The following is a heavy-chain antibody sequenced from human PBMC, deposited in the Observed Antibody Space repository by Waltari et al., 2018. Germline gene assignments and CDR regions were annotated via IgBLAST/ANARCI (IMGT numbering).Heavy chain of an antibody. D-gene: IGHD4-17*01. V-gene: IGHV3-7*04. Sequence: EVQLVESGGGLVQPGGSLRVSCAASGFTVRSHWMTWVRQAPGKGLEWVANINGDGSEKYYVDSVKARFTISRDNAKNSLYLQMDSLRAEDTAVYYCARADYGGTADFDYWGQGTLVTVSS. J-gene: IGHJ4*02. CDR1: GFTVRSHW. CDR2: INGDGSEK. CDR3: ARADYGGTADFDY.